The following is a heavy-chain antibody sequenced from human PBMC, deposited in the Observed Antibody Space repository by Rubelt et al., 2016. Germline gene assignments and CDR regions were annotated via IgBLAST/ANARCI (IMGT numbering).Heavy chain of an antibody. Sequence: GEGLEWVAVISYDGSNKYYADSVKGRFTISRDNSKNTLYLQMNSLRAEDTAVYYCAKGGLVGATRGQGTLVTVSS. D-gene: IGHD1-26*01. CDR3: AKGGLVGAT. J-gene: IGHJ4*02. CDR2: ISYDGSNK. V-gene: IGHV3-30*04.